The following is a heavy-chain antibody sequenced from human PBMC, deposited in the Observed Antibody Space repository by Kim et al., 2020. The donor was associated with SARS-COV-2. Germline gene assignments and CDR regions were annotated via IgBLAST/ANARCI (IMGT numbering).Heavy chain of an antibody. Sequence: SETLSLTCTVSGGSISSGGYYWSWIRQHPWKGLEWIGYIYYSGSTYYNPSLKSRVTISVDTSKNQFSLKLSSVTAADTAVYYCARGTPLWFGGLLPPTFSFDPWGQGTLVTVSS. V-gene: IGHV4-31*03. CDR3: ARGTPLWFGGLLPPTFSFDP. D-gene: IGHD3-10*01. CDR1: GGSISSGGYY. J-gene: IGHJ5*02. CDR2: IYYSGST.